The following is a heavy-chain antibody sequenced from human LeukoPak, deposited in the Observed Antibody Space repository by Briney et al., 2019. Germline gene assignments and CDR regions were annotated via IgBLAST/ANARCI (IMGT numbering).Heavy chain of an antibody. D-gene: IGHD3-3*01. V-gene: IGHV4-31*03. CDR1: GDSITSGPYY. CDR3: AREGLYYDFWSGKHKPVAFDI. Sequence: SETLSLTCTVSGDSITSGPYYWSWIRQHPVKGPEWIGYIYYSGSTYYNPSLKSRITISVDTSKNQFSLKLSSVTAADTAVYYCAREGLYYDFWSGKHKPVAFDIWGQGTMVTVSS. J-gene: IGHJ3*02. CDR2: IYYSGST.